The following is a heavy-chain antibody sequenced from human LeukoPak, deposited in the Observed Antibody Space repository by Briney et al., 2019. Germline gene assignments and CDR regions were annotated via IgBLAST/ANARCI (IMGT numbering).Heavy chain of an antibody. V-gene: IGHV4-39*07. CDR1: GGSISSSSYY. D-gene: IGHD5-18*01. CDR2: IYYSGST. J-gene: IGHJ4*02. Sequence: SETLSLTCTVSGGSISSSSYYWGWIRQPPGKGLEWIGSIYYSGSTYYNPSLKSRVTISVDTSKNQFSLKLSSVTAADTAVYYCASRYSYGPDYWGQGTLVTVSS. CDR3: ASRYSYGPDY.